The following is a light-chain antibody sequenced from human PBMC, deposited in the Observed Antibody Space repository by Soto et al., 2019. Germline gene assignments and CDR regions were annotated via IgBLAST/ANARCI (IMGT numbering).Light chain of an antibody. V-gene: IGKV3-15*01. Sequence: EIVMTQSPSTLSVSPGERATLSCRASQSVSSNLAWYQQKPGQAPRLLIYGASTMATGIPARFSGSGSGTEFTLTISSLQSEDFAVYYCQQHNNWPLPTFGQGTRLEIK. J-gene: IGKJ5*01. CDR2: GAS. CDR3: QQHNNWPLPT. CDR1: QSVSSN.